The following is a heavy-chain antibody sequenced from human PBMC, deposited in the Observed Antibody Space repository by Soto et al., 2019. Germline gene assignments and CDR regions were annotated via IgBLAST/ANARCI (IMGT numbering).Heavy chain of an antibody. V-gene: IGHV1-2*04. CDR1: GYTFTGYY. D-gene: IGHD5-18*01. CDR2: INPNSGGT. CDR3: ARVRVGYSANYYYCGMDV. Sequence: ASVKVSCKASGYTFTGYYMHWVRQAPGQGLEWMGWINPNSGGTNYAQKFQGWVTMTEDTSISTAYMELSRLRSDDTAVYYCARVRVGYSANYYYCGMDVWGQGTTVTVSS. J-gene: IGHJ6*02.